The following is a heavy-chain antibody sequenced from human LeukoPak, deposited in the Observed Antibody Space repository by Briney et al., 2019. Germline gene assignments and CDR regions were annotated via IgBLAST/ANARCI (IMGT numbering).Heavy chain of an antibody. CDR3: AKIASCDNYYFDY. D-gene: IGHD2-2*01. CDR1: GFTFSSYG. Sequence: PGGSLRLSCAASGFTFSSYGMHWVRQAPGKGLEWVAFIRYDGSNKCYADSVKGRFTISRDNSKNTLYLQMNSLRAEDTAVYYCAKIASCDNYYFDYWGQGTLVTVSS. V-gene: IGHV3-30*02. J-gene: IGHJ4*02. CDR2: IRYDGSNK.